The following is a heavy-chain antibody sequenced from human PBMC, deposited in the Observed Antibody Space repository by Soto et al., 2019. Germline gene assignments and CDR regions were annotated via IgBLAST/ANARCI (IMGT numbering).Heavy chain of an antibody. CDR3: ARSSIEPRVFMYPFDS. D-gene: IGHD6-6*01. CDR2: IYHSGST. V-gene: IGHV4-30-2*01. J-gene: IGHJ4*02. Sequence: SETLSLTCAVSGGSMNSGGYSWSWIRQPPGKGLEWIGYIYHSGSTYYNPSLKSRVAISLDTSKNQFSLRLNSVTAADTAVYYCARSSIEPRVFMYPFDSWGQGTLVTVSS. CDR1: GGSMNSGGYS.